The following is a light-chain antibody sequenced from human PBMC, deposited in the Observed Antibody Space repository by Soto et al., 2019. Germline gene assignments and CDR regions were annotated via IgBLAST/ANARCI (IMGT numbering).Light chain of an antibody. Sequence: IQMTQSPSTLSASVGDRVTITCRASQSLNTRLAWYQKKPAKAPKLLIYAASSLQSGVPSRFSGSGSGTDFTLTISSLQPEDFATYYCLQDYNYPWTFGQGTKVDI. CDR1: QSLNTR. CDR2: AAS. V-gene: IGKV1-6*01. CDR3: LQDYNYPWT. J-gene: IGKJ1*01.